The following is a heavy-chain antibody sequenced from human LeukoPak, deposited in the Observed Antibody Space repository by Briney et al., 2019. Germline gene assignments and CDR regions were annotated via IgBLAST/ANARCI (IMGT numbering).Heavy chain of an antibody. CDR2: INYSGST. J-gene: IGHJ6*03. Sequence: PSETLSLTCAVSGGSISSSRYYWGWVRQPPGKGLEWIGSINYSGSTYYSPSLKSRVTISVDTSKNQFSLKLNSVTAADTAAYYCAGLSGSTWYVRAYYSYYYMDVWGKGTTVTVSS. D-gene: IGHD6-13*01. CDR1: GGSISSSRYY. CDR3: AGLSGSTWYVRAYYSYYYMDV. V-gene: IGHV4-39*01.